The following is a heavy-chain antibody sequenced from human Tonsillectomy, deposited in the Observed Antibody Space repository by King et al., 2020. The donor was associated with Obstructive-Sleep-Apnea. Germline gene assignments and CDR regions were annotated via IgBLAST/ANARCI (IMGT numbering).Heavy chain of an antibody. D-gene: IGHD3-22*01. CDR1: GFTFSGSA. CDR3: TSPYYYDSSGSDDAFDI. Sequence: VQLVESGGGLVQPGGSLKLSCAASGFTFSGSAMHWVRQASGKGLEWVGRIRSKANSYATAYAASVKGRFTISRDDSKNTAYLQMNSLKTEDTAVYYCTSPYYYDSSGSDDAFDIWGQGTMVTVSS. CDR2: IRSKANSYAT. J-gene: IGHJ3*02. V-gene: IGHV3-73*02.